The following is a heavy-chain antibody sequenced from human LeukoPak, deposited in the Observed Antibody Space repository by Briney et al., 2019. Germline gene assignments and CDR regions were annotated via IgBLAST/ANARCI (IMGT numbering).Heavy chain of an antibody. V-gene: IGHV3-21*01. CDR3: ARDSFAGYDSSGYSSYDY. J-gene: IGHJ4*02. Sequence: GGSLRLSCTASGFSFSDYSMNWVRQAPGKGLVWVSFISSYSTYIYYADSLKGRFTISRDNAKNSLYLQMNSLRAEDTAVYYRARDSFAGYDSSGYSSYDYWGQGTLVTVSS. CDR2: ISSYSTYI. CDR1: GFSFSDYS. D-gene: IGHD3-22*01.